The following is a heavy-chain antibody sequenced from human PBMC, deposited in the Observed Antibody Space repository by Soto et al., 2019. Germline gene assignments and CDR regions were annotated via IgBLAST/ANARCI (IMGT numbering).Heavy chain of an antibody. CDR1: GFTFDDYG. D-gene: IGHD4-17*01. CDR2: INWSAANT. V-gene: IGHV3-20*04. CDR3: ARGLRWGLFDY. Sequence: GGSLRLSCVASGFTFDDYGMSWVRQTPGEGLEWVSSINWSAANTKYGDSVRGRFTISRDNAKNTLYLQMNSLRAEDTAVYYCARGLRWGLFDYWGPGTLVTVSS. J-gene: IGHJ4*02.